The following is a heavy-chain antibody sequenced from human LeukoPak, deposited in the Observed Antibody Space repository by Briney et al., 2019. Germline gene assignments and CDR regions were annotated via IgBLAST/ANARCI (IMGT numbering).Heavy chain of an antibody. CDR2: IYSGGST. J-gene: IGHJ3*02. V-gene: IGHV3-66*01. Sequence: GSLRLSCAASGFTVSSNYMSWVRQAPGKGLEWVSVIYSGGSTYYADSVKGRFTISRDNSKNTLYLQMNSLRAEDTAVYYCARAIQIGAFDIWGQGTMVTVSS. CDR3: ARAIQIGAFDI. CDR1: GFTVSSNY. D-gene: IGHD2-21*01.